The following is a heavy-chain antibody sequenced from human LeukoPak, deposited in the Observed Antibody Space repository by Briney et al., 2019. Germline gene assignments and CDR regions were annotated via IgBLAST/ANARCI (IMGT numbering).Heavy chain of an antibody. J-gene: IGHJ3*02. CDR3: AKSDGHGTGYGFHI. D-gene: IGHD6-19*01. Sequence: GGSLRLSCAAAGFTFNDYATYWVRQSPGRGLEWVALIRDDGSDTYHADSVKGRFTISRDNSKNTVFLRMNSLRDEDSAIYYCAKSDGHGTGYGFHIWGQGTMVTVSS. CDR1: GFTFNDYA. CDR2: IRDDGSDT. V-gene: IGHV3-30*02.